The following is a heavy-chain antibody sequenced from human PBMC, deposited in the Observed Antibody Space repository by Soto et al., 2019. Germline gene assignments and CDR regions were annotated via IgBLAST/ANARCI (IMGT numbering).Heavy chain of an antibody. CDR3: ARDGEAAAAFDY. J-gene: IGHJ4*02. Sequence: GGSLRLSCAASGFTYSSYAMYWVRQVPGKGLDWVAVISYDGSNKYYAESVKGRFTISRDNSKNTLYLQMNSLRTEDTAVYYCARDGEAAAAFDYWGQGTLVTVSS. CDR2: ISYDGSNK. CDR1: GFTYSSYA. D-gene: IGHD6-13*01. V-gene: IGHV3-30-3*01.